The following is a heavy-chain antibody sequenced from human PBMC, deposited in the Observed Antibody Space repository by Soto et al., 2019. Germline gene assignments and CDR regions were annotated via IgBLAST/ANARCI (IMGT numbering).Heavy chain of an antibody. J-gene: IGHJ6*02. D-gene: IGHD1-7*01. V-gene: IGHV1-18*01. CDR1: GYTFTSYG. CDR2: ISAYNGNT. CDR3: ARQLGTKYYGYYGMDV. Sequence: ASVKVSCQASGYTFTSYGISWVRQAPGQGLEWMGWISAYNGNTNYAQKLQGRVTMTTDTSTSTAYMELRSLRSDDTAVYYCARQLGTKYYGYYGMDVWGQGTTVTVSS.